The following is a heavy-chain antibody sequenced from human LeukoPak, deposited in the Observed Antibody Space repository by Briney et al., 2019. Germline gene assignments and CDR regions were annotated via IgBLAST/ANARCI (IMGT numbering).Heavy chain of an antibody. D-gene: IGHD3-22*01. J-gene: IGHJ4*02. Sequence: SETLSLTCTVSGGSISSSSYYWSWIRQPPGKGLEWIGYIYYSGSTNYNPSLKSRVTISVDTSKNQFSLKLSSVTAADTAVYYCARDPTYYYDSSGSFDYWGQGTLVTVSS. CDR2: IYYSGST. V-gene: IGHV4-61*01. CDR1: GGSISSSSYY. CDR3: ARDPTYYYDSSGSFDY.